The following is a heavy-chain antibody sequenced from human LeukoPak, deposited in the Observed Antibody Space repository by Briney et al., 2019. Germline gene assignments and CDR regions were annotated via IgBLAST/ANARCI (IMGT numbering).Heavy chain of an antibody. CDR3: TSGLWTY. Sequence: GGSLRPSCTPSAFTFVVYAISWVRQAPGKGLEWVGFITSNTYGGTTQYAASVKGRFTVSRDDSKSIAYLQMNSLKPEDTAVYYCTSGLWTYWGQGSLVTVSS. CDR2: ITSNTYGGTT. CDR1: AFTFVVYA. V-gene: IGHV3-49*04. J-gene: IGHJ4*02. D-gene: IGHD3/OR15-3a*01.